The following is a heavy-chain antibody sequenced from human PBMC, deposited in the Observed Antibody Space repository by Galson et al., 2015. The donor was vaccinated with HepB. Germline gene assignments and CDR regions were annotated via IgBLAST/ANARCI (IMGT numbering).Heavy chain of an antibody. CDR3: AKDLKTLDAFDI. Sequence: SLRLSCAASGLTFSSYAMGWVRQAPEKGLEWVSAVSSGDGVTYYADSVKGRFTISRDNSKNTLSLQMTSLRAEDTAVYYCAKDLKTLDAFDIWGQGTMVTVSS. V-gene: IGHV3-23*01. J-gene: IGHJ3*02. CDR2: VSSGDGVT. D-gene: IGHD2/OR15-2a*01. CDR1: GLTFSSYA.